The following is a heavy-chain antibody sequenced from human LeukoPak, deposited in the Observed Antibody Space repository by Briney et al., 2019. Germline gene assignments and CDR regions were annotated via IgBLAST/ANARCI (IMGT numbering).Heavy chain of an antibody. CDR2: MYYSGST. Sequence: SETLSLTCTVSGGSISSYYWTWIRQPPGKGLEWIGYMYYSGSTKYNPSLKSRVTISVDTSKNQLSLKLNSVTAADTAVYFCARHIVGDGYKDWGQGTLVTVSS. V-gene: IGHV4-59*08. J-gene: IGHJ4*02. D-gene: IGHD5-24*01. CDR3: ARHIVGDGYKD. CDR1: GGSISSYY.